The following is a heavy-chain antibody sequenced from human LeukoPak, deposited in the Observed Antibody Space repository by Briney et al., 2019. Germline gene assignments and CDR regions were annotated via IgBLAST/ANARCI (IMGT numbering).Heavy chain of an antibody. V-gene: IGHV3-9*03. CDR3: AKGNSGSYSQDWFDP. CDR2: ISWNSGTI. D-gene: IGHD1-26*01. Sequence: PGGSLRLSCAASGFTFDDYAMHWVRQTPGKGLEWVSGISWNSGTIGYADSVKGRFTISRDNAKNSLYLQMNGLRAEDMALYYCAKGNSGSYSQDWFDPWGQGTLVTVSS. J-gene: IGHJ5*02. CDR1: GFTFDDYA.